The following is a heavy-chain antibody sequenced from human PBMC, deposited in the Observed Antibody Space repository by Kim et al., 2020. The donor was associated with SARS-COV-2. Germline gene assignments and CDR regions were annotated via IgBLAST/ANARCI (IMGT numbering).Heavy chain of an antibody. CDR1: GYSFTSYW. Sequence: GESLKISCKGSGYSFTSYWIGWVRQMPGKGLEWMGIIYPGDSDTRYSPSFQGQVTISADKSISTAYLQWSSLKASDTAMYYCARGAKGYDWGDYFDYWGQGTLVTVSS. V-gene: IGHV5-51*01. CDR2: IYPGDSDT. J-gene: IGHJ4*02. CDR3: ARGAKGYDWGDYFDY. D-gene: IGHD5-12*01.